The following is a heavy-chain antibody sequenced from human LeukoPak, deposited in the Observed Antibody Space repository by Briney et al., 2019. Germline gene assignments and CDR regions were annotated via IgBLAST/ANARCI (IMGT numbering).Heavy chain of an antibody. CDR3: ARVPDGYWYYFDY. D-gene: IGHD5-24*01. Sequence: PGGSLRLSCAASGFTFSSYCMSWVRQAPGKGLEWVANIKQDGSEKYYVDSVKGRFTISRDNAKNSLYLQMNSLRAEDTAVYYCARVPDGYWYYFDYWGQGTLVTVPS. CDR1: GFTFSSYC. V-gene: IGHV3-7*01. CDR2: IKQDGSEK. J-gene: IGHJ4*02.